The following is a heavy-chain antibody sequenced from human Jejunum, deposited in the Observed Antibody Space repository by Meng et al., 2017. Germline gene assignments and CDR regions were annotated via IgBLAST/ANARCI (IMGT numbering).Heavy chain of an antibody. Sequence: SETLSLTCTVSGVSISGYYWSWIRQTPGKGLEWIAYIHTSGTTNYNPSLKSRVTISVDTSTNQFSLKLTSVTAADTAVYYCARDRIAVGGTNLDIWGQGAMVTVSS. CDR2: IHTSGTT. CDR3: ARDRIAVGGTNLDI. V-gene: IGHV4-59*01. J-gene: IGHJ3*02. CDR1: GVSISGYY. D-gene: IGHD6-19*01.